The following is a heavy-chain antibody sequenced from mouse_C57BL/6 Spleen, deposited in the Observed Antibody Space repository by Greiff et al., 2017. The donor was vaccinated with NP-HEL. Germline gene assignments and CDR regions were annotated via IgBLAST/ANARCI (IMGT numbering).Heavy chain of an antibody. J-gene: IGHJ1*03. V-gene: IGHV5-4*01. D-gene: IGHD1-1*01. Sequence: EVKLMESGGGLVKPGGSLKLSCAASGFTFSSYAVSWVRQTPEKRLEWVATISDGGSYTYYPDNVKGRFTISRDNAKNNLYLQMSHLKSEDTAMYYCARDRYYGSSYGYFDVWGTGTTVTVSS. CDR1: GFTFSSYA. CDR2: ISDGGSYT. CDR3: ARDRYYGSSYGYFDV.